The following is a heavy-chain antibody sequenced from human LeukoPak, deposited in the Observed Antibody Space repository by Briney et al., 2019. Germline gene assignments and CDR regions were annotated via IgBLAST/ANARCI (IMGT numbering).Heavy chain of an antibody. V-gene: IGHV3-21*01. CDR3: ARVLKTPRAFDI. CDR2: ISSSSSYI. D-gene: IGHD2-15*01. Sequence: GGSLRLSCAASGFTFSSYSMNWVRQAPGKGLEWVSSISSSSSYIYYADSVKGRFTISRDSAKNSLYLQMNSLRAEDTAVYYCARVLKTPRAFDIWGQGTMVTVSS. J-gene: IGHJ3*02. CDR1: GFTFSSYS.